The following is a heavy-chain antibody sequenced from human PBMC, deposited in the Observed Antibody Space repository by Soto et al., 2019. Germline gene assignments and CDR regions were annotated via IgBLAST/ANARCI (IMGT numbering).Heavy chain of an antibody. CDR2: ISGSGRST. V-gene: IGHV3-23*01. CDR1: VFSFSSCA. Sequence: PGGSLRLSCAASVFSFSSCAMSWVRQAPGKGLEWVSVISGSGRSTDYSDSVKGRFTISRDNSKNTVYLQMDSLRAEDTAVYYCAKNKLFSESSYEDYWGQGTLVTVSS. J-gene: IGHJ4*02. D-gene: IGHD6-6*01. CDR3: AKNKLFSESSYEDY.